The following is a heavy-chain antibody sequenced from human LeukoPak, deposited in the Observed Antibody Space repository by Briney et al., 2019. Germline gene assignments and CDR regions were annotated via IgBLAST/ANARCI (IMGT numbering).Heavy chain of an antibody. V-gene: IGHV1-2*02. D-gene: IGHD3-16*01. CDR2: INPNSGGT. CDR3: ARFTGANDAFDI. J-gene: IGHJ3*02. Sequence: ASVKVSCKASGYTFTCYYMHWVRQAPGQGLEWMGWINPNSGGTNYAQKFQGRVTMTRDTSTSTAYMELSRLRSDDTAVYFCARFTGANDAFDIGGQGTMAAVSS. CDR1: GYTFTCYY.